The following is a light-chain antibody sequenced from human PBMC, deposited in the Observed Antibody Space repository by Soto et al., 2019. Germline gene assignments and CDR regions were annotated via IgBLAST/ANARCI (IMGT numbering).Light chain of an antibody. CDR1: QGVRSY. CDR3: HQRSKWPLT. Sequence: EIVLTQSPATLSLSPGERATLSCRASQGVRSYLAWYQQKPGQAPRLLIYDASNRATDIPVRFSGSGSGTDFTLTISSLDPEDSAVCYCHQRSKWPLTFGGGTKVDIK. J-gene: IGKJ4*01. CDR2: DAS. V-gene: IGKV3-11*01.